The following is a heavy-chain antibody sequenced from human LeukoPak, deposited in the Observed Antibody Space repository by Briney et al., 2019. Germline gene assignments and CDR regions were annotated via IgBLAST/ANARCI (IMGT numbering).Heavy chain of an antibody. CDR1: GFTFSLYW. V-gene: IGHV3-49*04. CDR2: IRSKAYGGTT. Sequence: GGSLRLSCAASGFTFSLYWMSWVRQAPGKGLEWVGFIRSKAYGGTTEYAASVKGRFTISRDDSKSIAYLQMNSLKTEDTAMYYCTRHLGGNYWGQGTLVTVSS. J-gene: IGHJ4*02. CDR3: TRHLGGNY.